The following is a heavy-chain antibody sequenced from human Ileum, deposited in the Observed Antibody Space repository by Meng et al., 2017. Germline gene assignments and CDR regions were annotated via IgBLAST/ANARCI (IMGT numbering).Heavy chain of an antibody. CDR2: MNPNSGNT. CDR1: GFIFSSYD. V-gene: IGHV1-8*01. J-gene: IGHJ4*02. CDR3: ARRTQSTGTALGY. Sequence: QVQLVQSGPEVKKPGASVTVSCKASGFIFSSYDINWVRQAPRQGLEWMGWMNPNSGNTGFAQKFQDRITMTRDTSINTAYMELSSPTSEDTAVYYCARRTQSTGTALGYWGQGTLVTVSS. D-gene: IGHD1-1*01.